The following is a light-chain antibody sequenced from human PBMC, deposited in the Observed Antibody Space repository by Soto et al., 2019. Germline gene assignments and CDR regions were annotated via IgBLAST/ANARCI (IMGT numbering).Light chain of an antibody. CDR2: GAY. J-gene: IGKJ5*01. CDR1: HGISSSF. CDR3: QQYDNSPIT. Sequence: EIVFTTSPGILSPSAAESASLSSWPSHGISSSFLAWNQQKPGQAPRLLIYGAYSRATGIPDRFSGTGSETDFTLTISRLEPEDFAVYYCQQYDNSPITFGQGTRLEIK. V-gene: IGKV3-20*01.